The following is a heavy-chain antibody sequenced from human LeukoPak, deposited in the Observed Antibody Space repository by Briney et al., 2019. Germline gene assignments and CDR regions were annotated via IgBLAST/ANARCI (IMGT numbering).Heavy chain of an antibody. CDR2: IYHSGST. V-gene: IGHV4-30-2*01. J-gene: IGHJ6*02. Sequence: SETLSLTCAVSGGSISSGGYSWSWIRQPPGKGLEWIGYIYHSGSTYYNPSLKSRVTISVDRSKNQFSLKLSSVTAADTAVYYCARDRSYYGMDVWGQGTTVTVSS. CDR1: GGSISSGGYS. CDR3: ARDRSYYGMDV.